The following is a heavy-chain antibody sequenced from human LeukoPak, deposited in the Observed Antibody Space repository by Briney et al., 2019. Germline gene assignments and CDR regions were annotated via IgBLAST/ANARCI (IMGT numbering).Heavy chain of an antibody. Sequence: SETLSLTCTVSGGSISSYYWSWIRQPPGKGLEWIGYIHYSGSTNYNPSLKSRDTISIDTSKNEFSLKLSSVTAADTAVYYCARGTCSNGVCYRYGEGFHYWGQGTLVTVSS. CDR1: GGSISSYY. J-gene: IGHJ4*02. CDR2: IHYSGST. CDR3: ARGTCSNGVCYRYGEGFHY. V-gene: IGHV4-59*01. D-gene: IGHD2-8*01.